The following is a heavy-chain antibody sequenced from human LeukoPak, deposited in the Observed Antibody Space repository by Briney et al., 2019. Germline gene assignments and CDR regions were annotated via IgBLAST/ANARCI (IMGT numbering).Heavy chain of an antibody. D-gene: IGHD1-1*01. CDR3: ARDGFNFFDY. V-gene: IGHV3-30-3*01. Sequence: GGSLRLSCAGSGFTFSTYAMHWVRQAPGKGLEWVALFSYDGSTQRYADSVKGRFTISRDNAKNSLYLQMNSLRAEDTAVYYCARDGFNFFDYWGQGTLVTVSS. CDR2: FSYDGSTQ. J-gene: IGHJ4*02. CDR1: GFTFSTYA.